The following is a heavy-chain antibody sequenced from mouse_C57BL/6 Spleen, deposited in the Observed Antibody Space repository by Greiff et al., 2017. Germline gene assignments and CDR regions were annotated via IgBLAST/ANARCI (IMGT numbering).Heavy chain of an antibody. V-gene: IGHV1-81*01. D-gene: IGHD1-1*01. CDR3: ARKPGDYYGSSPHWYFDV. J-gene: IGHJ1*03. CDR2: IYPRSGNT. Sequence: VQLQQSGAELARPGASVKLSCKASGYTFTSYGISWVKQRTGQGLEWIGEIYPRSGNTYYNEKFKGKATLTADKSSSTAYMELRSLTSEDSAVYFWARKPGDYYGSSPHWYFDVWGTGTTVTVSS. CDR1: GYTFTSYG.